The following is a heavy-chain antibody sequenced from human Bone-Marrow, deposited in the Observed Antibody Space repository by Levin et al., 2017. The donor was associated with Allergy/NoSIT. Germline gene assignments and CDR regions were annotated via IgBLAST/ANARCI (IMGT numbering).Heavy chain of an antibody. V-gene: IGHV3-7*01. D-gene: IGHD6-6*01. J-gene: IGHJ4*02. Sequence: GGSLRLSCAASAFTFSRYWMTWVRQAPGKGLEWVANIKEDGSVKYYVDSMKGRFTISRDNGKNSLYLQMDSLRGEDTAVYYCARIGYSSSSLDFWGQGTLVTVSS. CDR2: IKEDGSVK. CDR3: ARIGYSSSSLDF. CDR1: AFTFSRYW.